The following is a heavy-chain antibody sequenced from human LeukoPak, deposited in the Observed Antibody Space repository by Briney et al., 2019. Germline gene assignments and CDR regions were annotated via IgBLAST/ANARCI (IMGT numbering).Heavy chain of an antibody. CDR1: GFTFSSYS. D-gene: IGHD6-19*01. CDR3: ARGPVYSSGLSDD. Sequence: PGGSLRLPCAASGFTFSSYSMNWVRQAPGKWLEWVSSISSSSSYIYYADSVKGRFTISRDNAKNSLYLQMNSLRAEDTAVYYCARGPVYSSGLSDDWGQGTLVTVSS. J-gene: IGHJ4*02. V-gene: IGHV3-21*01. CDR2: ISSSSSYI.